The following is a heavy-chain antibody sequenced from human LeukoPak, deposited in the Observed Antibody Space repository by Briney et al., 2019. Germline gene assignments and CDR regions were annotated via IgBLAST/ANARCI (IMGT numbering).Heavy chain of an antibody. V-gene: IGHV3-53*01. CDR2: IYSGGST. D-gene: IGHD3-10*01. J-gene: IGHJ4*02. CDR3: ARMYYYGSGSYGLDY. CDR1: GFTVSSNY. Sequence: GGSLRLSCAASGFTVSSNYMSWVRQAPGKGLEWVSVIYSGGSTYYADSVKGRFTISRDNSKNTLYLQMNSLRAEDTAVYYCARMYYYGSGSYGLDYWGQGTLVTVSS.